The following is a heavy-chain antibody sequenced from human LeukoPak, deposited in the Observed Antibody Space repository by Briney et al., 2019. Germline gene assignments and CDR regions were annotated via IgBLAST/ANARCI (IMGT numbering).Heavy chain of an antibody. CDR1: GYTFTSYA. CDR3: AVSSGWYGQLEY. J-gene: IGHJ4*02. Sequence: ASVKVSCKASGYTFTSYAMHWVRQAPGQRLEWMGWINAGNGNTKYSQEFQGRVTITRDTSASTAYMELSSLRSEDMAVYYCAVSSGWYGQLEYWGQGTLVTVSP. D-gene: IGHD6-19*01. CDR2: INAGNGNT. V-gene: IGHV1-3*03.